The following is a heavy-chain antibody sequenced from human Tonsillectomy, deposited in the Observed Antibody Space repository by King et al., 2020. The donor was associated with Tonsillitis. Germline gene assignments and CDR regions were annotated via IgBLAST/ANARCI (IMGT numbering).Heavy chain of an antibody. D-gene: IGHD6-13*01. CDR2: IKPNTGGT. CDR1: GYTFTDYH. V-gene: IGHV1-2*02. J-gene: IGHJ6*02. Sequence: VQLVESGAEMKKPGASVKVSCKASGYTFTDYHMHWVRQAPGQGLEWMGWIKPNTGGTNYAQKFQGRGTMTWDTSISTAYMELSRLRSDDTAVYYCASGTSVTIAGTTYYYYYGLDVWGQGTTVTVSS. CDR3: ASGTSVTIAGTTYYYYYGLDV.